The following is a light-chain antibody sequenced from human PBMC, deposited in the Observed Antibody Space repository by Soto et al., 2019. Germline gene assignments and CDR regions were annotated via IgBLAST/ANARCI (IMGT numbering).Light chain of an antibody. V-gene: IGKV3-11*01. CDR3: QQRSNWPIT. CDR1: QSVSSY. Sequence: EIVLTQAPATLSLSPGERATFCCRASQSVSSYFAWYQQKPGQAPRLLIYDASNRATGIPARFSGSGSGTDFTLTISSLEPEDFAVYYCQQRSNWPITFGQGTRLEI. J-gene: IGKJ5*01. CDR2: DAS.